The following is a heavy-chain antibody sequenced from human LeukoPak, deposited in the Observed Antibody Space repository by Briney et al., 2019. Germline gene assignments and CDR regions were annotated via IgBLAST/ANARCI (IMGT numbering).Heavy chain of an antibody. V-gene: IGHV4-34*01. J-gene: IGHJ6*02. D-gene: IGHD5-18*01. Sequence: PSETLSLTCAVYGGSFSGYYWSWIRQPPGKGLEWIGEINHSGSTNYNPSLKSRVTISVDTSKNQFSLKLSSVTAADTAVYYCARDRVGGGYSYGLGEYYYYGMDVWGQGTTVTVSS. CDR2: INHSGST. CDR1: GGSFSGYY. CDR3: ARDRVGGGYSYGLGEYYYYGMDV.